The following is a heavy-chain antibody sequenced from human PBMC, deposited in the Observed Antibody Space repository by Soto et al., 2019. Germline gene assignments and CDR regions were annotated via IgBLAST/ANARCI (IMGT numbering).Heavy chain of an antibody. Sequence: QVQLVQSGAEVKKPGSSVKVSCKASGGTFSSYAISWVRQAPGQGLEWMGGIIPIFGTANYAQKFQGRVTITADESTSTAYMELSSLRSEDTAVYYCARTAYCSGGSCYFLYFDYWGQGTLVTVSS. CDR3: ARTAYCSGGSCYFLYFDY. CDR2: IIPIFGTA. J-gene: IGHJ4*02. V-gene: IGHV1-69*12. CDR1: GGTFSSYA. D-gene: IGHD2-15*01.